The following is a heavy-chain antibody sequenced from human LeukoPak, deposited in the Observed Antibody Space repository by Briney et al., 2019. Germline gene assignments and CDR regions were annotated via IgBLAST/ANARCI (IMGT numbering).Heavy chain of an antibody. J-gene: IGHJ6*04. V-gene: IGHV3-48*02. Sequence: PGGSLRLSCAASGFTFSSYGMNWVRQAPGKGLEWVSYISSSGSTIYYADSVKGRFTISRDNATNSLYLQMNRLRDEDTAVYYCAELGITMIGGVWGKGTTVTNSS. D-gene: IGHD3-10*02. CDR1: GFTFSSYG. CDR3: AELGITMIGGV. CDR2: ISSSGSTI.